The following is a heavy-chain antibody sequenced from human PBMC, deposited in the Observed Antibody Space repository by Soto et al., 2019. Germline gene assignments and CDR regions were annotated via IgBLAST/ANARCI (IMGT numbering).Heavy chain of an antibody. V-gene: IGHV2-5*02. D-gene: IGHD3-3*01. CDR3: AHSTSTRHYDFWSGPRPDV. CDR1: GFSLSTSGVG. J-gene: IGHJ6*02. Sequence: SGPTLVNPTQTLTLTCTFSGFSLSTSGVGVGWIRKPPGKALEWLALIYWDVDKRYSPSLKSGLTITKDTSKNQVFLTMTNMDPVDTATYYFAHSTSTRHYDFWSGPRPDVWGQGTMVTVSS. CDR2: IYWDVDK.